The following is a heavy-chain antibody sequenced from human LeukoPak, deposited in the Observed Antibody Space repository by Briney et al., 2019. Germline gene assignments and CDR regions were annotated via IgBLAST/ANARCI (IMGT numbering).Heavy chain of an antibody. J-gene: IGHJ4*02. CDR2: IKKDGSEE. D-gene: IGHD6-19*01. V-gene: IGHV3-7*01. CDR1: GFSFRTSW. Sequence: GGSLRLSCTASGFSFRTSWMSWVRQTPGKGLEWVANIKKDGSEEYYVDSVKTRFTISRDNAKNSLYLQLNSLIGEDTAVYYCARLSTSVAGGDHWGQGTLVTVSS. CDR3: ARLSTSVAGGDH.